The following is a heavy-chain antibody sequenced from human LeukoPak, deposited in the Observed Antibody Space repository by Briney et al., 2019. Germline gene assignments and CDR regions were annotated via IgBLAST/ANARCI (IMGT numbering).Heavy chain of an antibody. V-gene: IGHV3-23*01. CDR2: ISGSGGST. CDR3: AKGAETGVWFGESYWYFDL. Sequence: AGGSLRLSCAASGFTFSSYAMSWVRQAPGKGLEWVSAISGSGGSTYYADSVKGRFTISRDNSKNTLYLQMNSLRAEDTAVYYCAKGAETGVWFGESYWYFDLWGRGTLVTVSS. D-gene: IGHD3-10*01. J-gene: IGHJ2*01. CDR1: GFTFSSYA.